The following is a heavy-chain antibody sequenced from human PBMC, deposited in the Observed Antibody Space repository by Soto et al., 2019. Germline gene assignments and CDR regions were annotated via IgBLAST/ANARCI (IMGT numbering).Heavy chain of an antibody. V-gene: IGHV4-39*01. D-gene: IGHD3-10*01. J-gene: IGHJ5*02. CDR1: GGSISSSSYY. CDR2: IYYSGST. Sequence: QLQLQESGPGLVKPSETLSLTCTVSGGSISSSSYYWGWIRQPPGKGLEWIGSIYYSGSTYYNPSLKRRVPIXXDXSXXQFSLKLSSVTAADTAVYYCARHGSGSYYNNWFDPWGQGTLVTVSS. CDR3: ARHGSGSYYNNWFDP.